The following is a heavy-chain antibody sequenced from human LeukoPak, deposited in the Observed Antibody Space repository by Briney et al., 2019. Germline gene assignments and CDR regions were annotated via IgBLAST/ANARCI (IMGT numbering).Heavy chain of an antibody. CDR3: ARHPELYFFDY. V-gene: IGHV4-59*08. D-gene: IGHD3-10*01. J-gene: IGHJ4*02. CDR2: IYYSGST. Sequence: KPSETLSLTCTVSGGSISSYYWSWIRQPPGKGLEWIGYIYYSGSTNYNPSLKSRVTISVDTSKNQFSLKLTSVTAADTAVYYCARHPELYFFDYWGQGTLVTVSS. CDR1: GGSISSYY.